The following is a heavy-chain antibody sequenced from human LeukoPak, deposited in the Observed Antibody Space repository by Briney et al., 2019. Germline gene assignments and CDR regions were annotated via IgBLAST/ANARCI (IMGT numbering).Heavy chain of an antibody. CDR1: GFTFSSYA. V-gene: IGHV3-23*01. D-gene: IGHD2-2*02. CDR2: ISSSGGST. Sequence: GGSLRLSCAASGFTFSSYAMSWVRQAPGKGLEWVSAISSSGGSTYYADSVKGRFTISRDNSKNTLYLQMNSLRAEDTAVYYCAKDIVVVPAAIRAVATIRDYWGQGTLVTVSS. CDR3: AKDIVVVPAAIRAVATIRDY. J-gene: IGHJ4*02.